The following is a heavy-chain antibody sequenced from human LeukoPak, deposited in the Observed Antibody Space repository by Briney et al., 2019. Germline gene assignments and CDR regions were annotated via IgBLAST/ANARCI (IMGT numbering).Heavy chain of an antibody. CDR3: ARGAPLSGYCSGGSCYSNWFDP. Sequence: PSETLSLTCAVYGGSFSGYYWSWIRQPPGKGLEWIGEINHSGSTNYNPSLKSRVTISVDTSKNQFSLKLSSVTAADTAVYYCARGAPLSGYCSGGSCYSNWFDPWGQGTLVTVSS. CDR2: INHSGST. V-gene: IGHV4-34*01. CDR1: GGSFSGYY. D-gene: IGHD2-15*01. J-gene: IGHJ5*02.